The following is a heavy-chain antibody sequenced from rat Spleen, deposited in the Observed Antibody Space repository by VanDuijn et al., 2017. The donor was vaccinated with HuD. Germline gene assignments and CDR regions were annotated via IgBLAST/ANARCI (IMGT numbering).Heavy chain of an antibody. J-gene: IGHJ2*01. CDR2: IWSGGTT. Sequence: QVQLKESGPGLVQPSQTLSLTCTVSGFSLTSYGVTWVRQSAGKGLEWMGIIWSGGTTDYNSALKSRLSISRDASKSQLFLKMNSPQTEDTATYYCVREYFGPFDYWGQGVMVTVSA. V-gene: IGHV2-30*01. CDR3: VREYFGPFDY. CDR1: GFSLTSYG. D-gene: IGHD4-6*01.